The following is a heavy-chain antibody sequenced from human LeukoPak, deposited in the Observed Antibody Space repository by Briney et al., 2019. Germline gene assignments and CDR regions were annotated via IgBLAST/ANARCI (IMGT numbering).Heavy chain of an antibody. CDR2: INSSSSAI. D-gene: IGHD3-10*01. V-gene: IGHV3-48*02. Sequence: GSLKLSCAASGFTFTTYSMVWVRQAPGKGLEWVSCINSSSSAISYADSVKGRFTISRDNGKNSLYLQMNSLRDEDTAVYYCARGSHYFDYWGQGTLATVSS. CDR3: ARGSHYFDY. CDR1: GFTFTTYS. J-gene: IGHJ4*02.